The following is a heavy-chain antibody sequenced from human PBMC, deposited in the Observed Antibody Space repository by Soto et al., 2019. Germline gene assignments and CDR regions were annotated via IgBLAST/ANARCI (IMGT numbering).Heavy chain of an antibody. CDR3: VRVSNSRYYFDS. V-gene: IGHV4-30-4*01. Sequence: QVQLQESGPGLVKPSQTLSLTCTVSGGSINSTNHYWSWIRQPPGRALEWIGHIYYRAYTYYNPSLKSRLTISVDTSKNQFSLKLISLTAADTAVYYCVRVSNSRYYFDSWGQGTPVTVSS. CDR2: IYYRAYT. D-gene: IGHD4-4*01. CDR1: GGSINSTNHY. J-gene: IGHJ4*02.